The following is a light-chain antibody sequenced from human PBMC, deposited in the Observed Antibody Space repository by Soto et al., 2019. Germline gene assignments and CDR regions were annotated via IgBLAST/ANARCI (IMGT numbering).Light chain of an antibody. J-gene: IGKJ5*01. CDR2: DAS. CDR3: QQRSNWRGT. CDR1: QSVSSS. V-gene: IGKV3-11*01. Sequence: EIVLTQSPATLSLSPGERATLSCRASQSVSSSLAWYQQRPGQAPRLLIYDASNRATGIPARFSGSGSGTDFTLPISSLEPEDFAVYYCQQRSNWRGTFGQGTRLDIK.